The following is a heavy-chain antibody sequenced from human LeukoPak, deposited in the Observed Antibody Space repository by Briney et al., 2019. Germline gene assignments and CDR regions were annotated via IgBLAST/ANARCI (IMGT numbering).Heavy chain of an antibody. J-gene: IGHJ4*02. V-gene: IGHV3-21*04. CDR2: ISSGSDYI. CDR1: GFTFSSYS. D-gene: IGHD6-19*01. Sequence: GGSLRLSCAASGFTFSSYSLNWVRQAPGKGLEWVSSISSGSDYIYYADSVKGRFTISRDNSKNTLYLQMNSLRAEDTAVYYCAKDSSGWHPLEFDYWGQGTLVTVSS. CDR3: AKDSSGWHPLEFDY.